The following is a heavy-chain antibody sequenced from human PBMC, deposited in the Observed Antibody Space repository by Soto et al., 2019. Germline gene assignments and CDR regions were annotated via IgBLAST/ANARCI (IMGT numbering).Heavy chain of an antibody. CDR2: IYYSGST. D-gene: IGHD5-12*01. J-gene: IGHJ4*02. Sequence: SETLSLTCTVSGGSISSSSYYWGWIRQPPGKGLEWIGSIYYSGSTYYNPSLKSRVTISVDTSKNQFSLKLSSMTAADTAVYYCARPSEYSGYDWGQGTLVTVSS. V-gene: IGHV4-39*01. CDR3: ARPSEYSGYD. CDR1: GGSISSSSYY.